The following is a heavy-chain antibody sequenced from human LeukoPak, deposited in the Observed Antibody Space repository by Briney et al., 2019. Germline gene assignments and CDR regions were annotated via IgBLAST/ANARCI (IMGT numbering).Heavy chain of an antibody. D-gene: IGHD4-17*01. Sequence: ASVKVSCKASGYTFTGYYMHGVRQAPGQGLEWMGWINPNSGGTNYAQKFQGRVTMTRDTSISTAYMELSRLRSDDTAVYYCARDPLYGDYEVGELDAFDIWGQGTMVTVSS. J-gene: IGHJ3*02. CDR1: GYTFTGYY. CDR2: INPNSGGT. V-gene: IGHV1-2*02. CDR3: ARDPLYGDYEVGELDAFDI.